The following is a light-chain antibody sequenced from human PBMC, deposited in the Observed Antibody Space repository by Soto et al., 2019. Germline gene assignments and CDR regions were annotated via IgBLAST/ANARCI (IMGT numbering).Light chain of an antibody. CDR2: AVN. Sequence: QSVLTQPPSASGSPGQSVTISCTGTSSDVGGYDYVSWFQQHPGKAPKLMIYAVNKRPSGVPDRFSGSNSGNTASLTVSGLQAEDEADYYCTSYAGTNYVVFGGGTQLTVL. V-gene: IGLV2-8*01. CDR3: TSYAGTNYVV. CDR1: SSDVGGYDY. J-gene: IGLJ2*01.